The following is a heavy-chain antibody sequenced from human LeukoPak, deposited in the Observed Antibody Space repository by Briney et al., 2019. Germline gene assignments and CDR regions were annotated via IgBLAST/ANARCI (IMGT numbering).Heavy chain of an antibody. CDR1: GFTVSSNS. V-gene: IGHV3-23*01. J-gene: IGHJ2*01. Sequence: GGSLRLSCTVSGFTVSSNSMTWVRQAPGKGLEWVSALTGRGDYTYNADSVKGRFTISRDNSQNTLFLQMNSLRAEDTAVYYCAKVSGSAWDWYFDLWGRGTLVTVSS. CDR3: AKVSGSAWDWYFDL. D-gene: IGHD6-19*01. CDR2: LTGRGDYT.